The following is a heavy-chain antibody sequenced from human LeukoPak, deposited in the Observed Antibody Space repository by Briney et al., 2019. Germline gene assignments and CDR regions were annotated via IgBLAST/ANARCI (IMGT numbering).Heavy chain of an antibody. Sequence: PSQTLSLTCTVSGGSISSSSYFWGWIRQPPGKRLEWVGNINYSGSTYYNPSLRSRVIISVDTSKNQFSLNLSSVTAADTAVYYCARVPYYDSSAIFDYWGQGTLVTVSS. V-gene: IGHV4-39*07. J-gene: IGHJ4*02. CDR2: INYSGST. D-gene: IGHD3-22*01. CDR1: GGSISSSSYF. CDR3: ARVPYYDSSAIFDY.